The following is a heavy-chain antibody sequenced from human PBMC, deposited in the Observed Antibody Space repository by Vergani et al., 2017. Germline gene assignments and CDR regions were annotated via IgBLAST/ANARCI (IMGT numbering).Heavy chain of an antibody. V-gene: IGHV3-23*01. CDR2: LSGSGGST. CDR1: GFTFSSHA. CDR3: AKDKSRCGGDSCTTWYFDL. J-gene: IGHJ2*01. D-gene: IGHD2-21*01. Sequence: EVQLLESGGGLGQPGGSLRLACAASGFTFSSHAMCWVRQAPGKGLEWVSALSGSGGSTHDADSVKGRFTISRDNSKNTVYLQMNSLRADDTAVYYCAKDKSRCGGDSCTTWYFDLWGRGTLVTVSS.